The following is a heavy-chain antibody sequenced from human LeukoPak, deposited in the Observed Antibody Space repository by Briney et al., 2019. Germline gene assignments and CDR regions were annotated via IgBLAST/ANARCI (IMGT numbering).Heavy chain of an antibody. V-gene: IGHV1-2*02. CDR2: INPNSGGA. Sequence: ASVKVSCKASGYTFTGYYMHWLRPARGQGLEWMGWINPNSGGANYAQKFQGRVTMTRDTSISTAYMELSRLRSDDTAVYYCASIVGATTTSGLDYWGQGTLVTVSS. J-gene: IGHJ4*02. D-gene: IGHD1-26*01. CDR3: ASIVGATTTSGLDY. CDR1: GYTFTGYY.